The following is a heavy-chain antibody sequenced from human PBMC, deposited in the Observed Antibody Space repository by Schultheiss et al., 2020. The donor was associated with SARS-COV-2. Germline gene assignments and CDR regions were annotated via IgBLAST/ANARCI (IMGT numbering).Heavy chain of an antibody. CDR2: IWYDGSNK. Sequence: GGSLRLSCAASGFTFSSYGMHWVRQAPGKGLEWVAVIWYDGSNKYYADSVKGRFTISRDNSKNTLYLQMNSLRAEDTAVYYCARDDVRGSGWSVGYFHHWGQGTLVTVSS. D-gene: IGHD6-19*01. CDR3: ARDDVRGSGWSVGYFHH. V-gene: IGHV3-33*01. CDR1: GFTFSSYG. J-gene: IGHJ1*01.